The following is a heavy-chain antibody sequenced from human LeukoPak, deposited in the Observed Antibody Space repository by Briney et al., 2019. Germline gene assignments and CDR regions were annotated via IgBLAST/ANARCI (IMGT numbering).Heavy chain of an antibody. Sequence: PGGSLRLSCAASGFTFSSYSMNWVRQAPGKGLEWVSYISSSSSTIYYADSVKGRFTISRDNAKNSLYLQMNSLRAEDTAVYYCAKVGITMIVVVTPYYFDYWGQGTLVTVSS. CDR1: GFTFSSYS. CDR3: AKVGITMIVVVTPYYFDY. V-gene: IGHV3-48*01. CDR2: ISSSSSTI. D-gene: IGHD3-22*01. J-gene: IGHJ4*02.